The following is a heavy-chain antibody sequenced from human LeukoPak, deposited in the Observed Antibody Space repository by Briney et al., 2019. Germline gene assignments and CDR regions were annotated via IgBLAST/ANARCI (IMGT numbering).Heavy chain of an antibody. CDR1: GGSISSSRYY. CDR2: MYYSGST. V-gene: IGHV4-39*02. Sequence: KPSETLSLTCTVSGGSISSSRYYWGWIRQPPGKGLEWIGSMYYSGSTYYNPSLKSRVTISVDTSRNHFSLKLSSVTAADTAVYCCATVTDQLDYWGQGTLVTVSS. D-gene: IGHD1-14*01. CDR3: ATVTDQLDY. J-gene: IGHJ4*02.